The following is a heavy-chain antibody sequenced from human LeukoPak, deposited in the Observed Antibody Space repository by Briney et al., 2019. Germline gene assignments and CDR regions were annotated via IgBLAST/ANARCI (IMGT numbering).Heavy chain of an antibody. J-gene: IGHJ4*02. D-gene: IGHD3-9*01. CDR1: GSTFSSYA. V-gene: IGHV3-23*01. CDR2: ISGSGGST. Sequence: GGSLRLSCAASGSTFSSYAMSWVRQAPGKGLEWVSAISGSGGSTYYADSVKGRFTISRDNSKNTLYLQMNSLRAEDTAVYYCAKDQEFVLRYFDWYATPFNDWGQGTLVTVSS. CDR3: AKDQEFVLRYFDWYATPFND.